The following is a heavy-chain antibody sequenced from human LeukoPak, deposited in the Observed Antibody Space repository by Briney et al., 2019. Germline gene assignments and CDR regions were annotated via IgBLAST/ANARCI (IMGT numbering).Heavy chain of an antibody. Sequence: KISCKGSGYRFVDYWIGWVRQTPGKGLEWMGGIIPIFGTANYAQKFQGRVTITTDESTSTAYMELSSLRSEDTAVYYCARSGPRAVYYYYYMDVWGKGTTVTVSS. V-gene: IGHV1-69*05. CDR1: GYRFVDYW. J-gene: IGHJ6*03. CDR2: IIPIFGTA. CDR3: ARSGPRAVYYYYYMDV. D-gene: IGHD2-8*02.